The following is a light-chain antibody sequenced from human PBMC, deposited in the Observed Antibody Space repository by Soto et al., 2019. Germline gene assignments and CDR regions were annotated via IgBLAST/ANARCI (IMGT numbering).Light chain of an antibody. CDR2: DVS. V-gene: IGKV1-13*02. J-gene: IGKJ5*01. CDR3: QQFNTYPVT. CDR1: QDIRGS. Sequence: AIQLTQSPSSLSASVGDRVTITCRASQDIRGSLAWYQQKPGKPPKLLTFDVSSLQSGVPSRFSGSGSGTDFTLTISSLQPEDFATYYCQQFNTYPVTFGHGTRLEIK.